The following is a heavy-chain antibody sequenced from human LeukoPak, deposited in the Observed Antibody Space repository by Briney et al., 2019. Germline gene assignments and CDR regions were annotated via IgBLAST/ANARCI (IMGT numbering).Heavy chain of an antibody. CDR3: ARKYCSGGSCSIDP. D-gene: IGHD2-15*01. CDR1: GGSISSYY. CDR2: IYYSGST. J-gene: IGHJ5*02. V-gene: IGHV4-59*01. Sequence: SETLSLTCTVSGGSISSYYWSWIRQPPGKGLEWIGYIYYSGSTNYNPSLKSRVTISVDTSKNQFSLKLSSVTAADTAVYYCARKYCSGGSCSIDPWGQGTLVTVSS.